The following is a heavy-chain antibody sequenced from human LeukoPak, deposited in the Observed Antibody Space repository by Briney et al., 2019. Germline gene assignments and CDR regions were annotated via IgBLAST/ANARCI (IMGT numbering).Heavy chain of an antibody. J-gene: IGHJ4*02. CDR3: ARRGSGTDFDY. Sequence: VASVKVSCTASGYTFTSYAMHWVRQAPGQRLEWMGWINAGNGNTKYSQKFQGRVTITRDTSASTAYMELSSLRSEDTAVYYCARRGSGTDFDYWGQGTLVTVSS. D-gene: IGHD3-10*01. V-gene: IGHV1-3*01. CDR1: GYTFTSYA. CDR2: INAGNGNT.